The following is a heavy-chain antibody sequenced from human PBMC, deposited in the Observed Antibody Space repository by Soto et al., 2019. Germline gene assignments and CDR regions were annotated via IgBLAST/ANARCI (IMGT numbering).Heavy chain of an antibody. CDR3: ARSVRYSSTWYVGY. D-gene: IGHD6-13*01. J-gene: IGHJ4*02. Sequence: PGESLKISCNGSGYSFTNYWIGRVRQMPGKGLEWMGIIYPADSDTRYSPSFQGQVTMSADKSISTAYLQWFSLKASDTAMYYCARSVRYSSTWYVGYWGQGTQVTVSS. CDR2: IYPADSDT. V-gene: IGHV5-51*01. CDR1: GYSFTNYW.